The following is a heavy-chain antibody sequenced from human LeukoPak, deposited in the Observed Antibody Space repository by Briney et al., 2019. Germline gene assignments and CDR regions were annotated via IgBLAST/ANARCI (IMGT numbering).Heavy chain of an antibody. V-gene: IGHV3-23*01. D-gene: IGHD1-1*01. CDR1: GFTFSSYG. J-gene: IGHJ4*02. CDR2: IRDSGGDT. CDR3: AKDTRTTSCLEY. Sequence: GGSLRLSCAASGFTFSSYGMSWVRQAPGKGLEWVSTIRDSGGDTYYADSVKGRFTISRDNSKNTLYLQMNSLRAEDTAVYYCAKDTRTTSCLEYWGQGTLVTVSS.